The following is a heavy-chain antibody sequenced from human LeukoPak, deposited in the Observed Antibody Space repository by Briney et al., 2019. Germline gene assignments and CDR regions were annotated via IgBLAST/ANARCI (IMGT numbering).Heavy chain of an antibody. V-gene: IGHV3-53*01. Sequence: QPGGSLRLSCAASEFSVGSNYMTWVRQAPGKGLEWVSLIYSGGSTYYADSVKGRFTISRDNSKNTLYLQMNSLRAEDTAVYYCAKSARAFDYWGQGTLVTVSS. D-gene: IGHD4/OR15-4a*01. CDR1: EFSVGSNY. CDR2: IYSGGST. CDR3: AKSARAFDY. J-gene: IGHJ4*02.